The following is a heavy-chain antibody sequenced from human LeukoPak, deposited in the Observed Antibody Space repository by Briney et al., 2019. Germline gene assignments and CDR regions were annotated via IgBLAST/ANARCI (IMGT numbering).Heavy chain of an antibody. CDR3: AKGLPYFDY. V-gene: IGHV3-23*01. CDR2: ISDTGGST. J-gene: IGHJ4*02. D-gene: IGHD4-11*01. CDR1: GFTFSTHA. Sequence: GGSLRLSCAASGFTFSTHAMSWVRQAPGRGLEGVSAISDTGGSTYYADSVKGRFTIFRDNSKSTLYLQMNSLRAEDTAVYYCAKGLPYFDYWGQGTLVTVSS.